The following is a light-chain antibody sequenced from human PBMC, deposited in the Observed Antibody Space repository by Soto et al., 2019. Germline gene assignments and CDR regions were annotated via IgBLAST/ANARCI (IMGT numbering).Light chain of an antibody. Sequence: DIQITQSPSSLSSSVGERFTITCRASQNIGSFLNWYQQKPGKAPKLLIYAASSLQGGVPSRFSGSGSGTDFTLTITTLQPEDFATYHCQQSYGNPGFGPGTKVDIK. CDR1: QNIGSF. CDR3: QQSYGNPG. J-gene: IGKJ3*01. V-gene: IGKV1-39*01. CDR2: AAS.